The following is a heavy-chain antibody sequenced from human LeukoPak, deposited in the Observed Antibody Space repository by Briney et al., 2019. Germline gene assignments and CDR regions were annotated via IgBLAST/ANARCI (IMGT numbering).Heavy chain of an antibody. CDR3: ARGSSPFDY. Sequence: PSETLSLTVSVPGGSISSYYWSWFRKPPGKGLEWIGSLYYSGNTNYNPSLKSRVTISLATSKNQFSLKLSSVTAADTAVYYCARGSSPFDYWGQGTLVSVSS. V-gene: IGHV4-59*08. J-gene: IGHJ4*02. CDR1: GGSISSYY. CDR2: LYYSGNT.